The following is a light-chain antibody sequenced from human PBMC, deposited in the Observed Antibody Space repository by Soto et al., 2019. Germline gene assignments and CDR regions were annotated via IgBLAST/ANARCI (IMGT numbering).Light chain of an antibody. Sequence: QSVLTQPASVSGSPGQSITISCTGTSSDVGSYNLVSWYQQHPGKAPKLMIYEGSKRPSGVSNRFSGSKSGNTASLTISGLQAEDEEDYYCCSYAGSSTYVVFGGGTKLTVL. J-gene: IGLJ2*01. V-gene: IGLV2-23*01. CDR2: EGS. CDR1: SSDVGSYNL. CDR3: CSYAGSSTYVV.